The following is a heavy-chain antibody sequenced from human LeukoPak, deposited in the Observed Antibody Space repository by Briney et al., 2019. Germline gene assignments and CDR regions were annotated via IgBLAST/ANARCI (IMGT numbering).Heavy chain of an antibody. J-gene: IGHJ1*01. CDR1: GFSFRSHG. D-gene: IGHD3-16*01. V-gene: IGHV3-23*01. Sequence: GGSLRLSCAASGFSFRSHGMNWVRQAPGKGLEWVSGISPRGDITYYKDSVRGRFTISRDNFKNTVSLQLNSLRAEDTAMYYCAKDDDWGRFNHWGQGTLVTVSS. CDR3: AKDDDWGRFNH. CDR2: ISPRGDIT.